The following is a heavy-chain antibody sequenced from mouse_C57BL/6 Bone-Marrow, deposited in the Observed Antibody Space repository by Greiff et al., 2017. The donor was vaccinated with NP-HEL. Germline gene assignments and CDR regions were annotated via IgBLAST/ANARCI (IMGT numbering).Heavy chain of an antibody. D-gene: IGHD2-3*01. V-gene: IGHV1-64*01. J-gene: IGHJ3*01. Sequence: QVQLQQPGAELVKPGASVKLSCKASGYTFTSYWMHWVKQRPGQGLEWIGMIHPNSGSTNYNEKFKSKATLTVDKSSSTAYMQLRSLTSEDSAVYYCARSGYYDAYWGQGTLVTVSA. CDR3: ARSGYYDAY. CDR2: IHPNSGST. CDR1: GYTFTSYW.